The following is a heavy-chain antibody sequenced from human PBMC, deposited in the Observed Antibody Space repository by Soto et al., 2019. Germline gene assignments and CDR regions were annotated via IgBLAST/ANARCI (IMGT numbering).Heavy chain of an antibody. Sequence: EVQLVESGGGLVQPGGSLRLSCAASGFIFSSYSMNWVRQAPGKGLEWVSYISSSSSTIYYADSVKGRFTISRDNAKNSLYLQMNSMRDEDTAVYYCARGSVVTDAFDIWGQGTMVTVSS. CDR3: ARGSVVTDAFDI. J-gene: IGHJ3*02. V-gene: IGHV3-48*02. CDR2: ISSSSSTI. D-gene: IGHD3-22*01. CDR1: GFIFSSYS.